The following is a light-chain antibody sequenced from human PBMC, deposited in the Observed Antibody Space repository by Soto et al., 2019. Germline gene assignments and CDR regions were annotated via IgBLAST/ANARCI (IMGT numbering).Light chain of an antibody. Sequence: DIVMTQSPDSLAVSLGERATINCKSSQSVLYSSNNKNYLAWYQQKPGQPPKLLIYWASTRESGVPDRFSGSGSGTDFTLTISSLQAEDVAVYSCQQDYSTPRTFGQGTKVEIK. CDR2: WAS. CDR1: QSVLYSSNNKNY. V-gene: IGKV4-1*01. J-gene: IGKJ1*01. CDR3: QQDYSTPRT.